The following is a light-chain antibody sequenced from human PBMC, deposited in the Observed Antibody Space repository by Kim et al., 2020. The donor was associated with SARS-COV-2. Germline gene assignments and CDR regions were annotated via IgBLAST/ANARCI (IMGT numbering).Light chain of an antibody. CDR1: QSISSW. CDR3: QQRGT. CDR2: KAS. V-gene: IGKV1-5*03. J-gene: IGKJ2*02. Sequence: DIHMTQSPSTLSASVGDRVTITCRASQSISSWLAWYQQKPGKAPKLLIYKASSLESGVPSRFSGSGSGTEFTLTISSLQPDDFATYYCQQRGTFGQGTKLEI.